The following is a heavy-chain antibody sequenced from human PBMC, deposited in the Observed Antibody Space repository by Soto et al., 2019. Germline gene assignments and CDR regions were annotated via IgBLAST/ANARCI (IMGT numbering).Heavy chain of an antibody. V-gene: IGHV3-23*04. Sequence: EVQLVENGGGLVQPGGYLRLSCAASGYTFSASVMSWVRQAPGKGLEWVSSISNSGANTYYADPVKGRFTISRDNSNNTLSLQMNSLRAEDTALSYCARRGSIFPHYYYIMDLWGKGTTVTVSS. CDR2: ISNSGANT. CDR1: GYTFSASV. D-gene: IGHD6-13*01. J-gene: IGHJ6*03. CDR3: ARRGSIFPHYYYIMDL.